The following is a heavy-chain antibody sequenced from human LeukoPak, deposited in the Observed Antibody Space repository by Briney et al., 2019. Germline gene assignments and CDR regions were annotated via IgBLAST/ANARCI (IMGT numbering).Heavy chain of an antibody. CDR2: INPNSGAT. D-gene: IGHD3-10*01. Sequence: ASVKVSCKASGYTFTGYYIHWVRQAPGQGLEWMGWINPNSGATNYARKFQGRVTMTRDTSISTAYMELSRLRSDDTAVYFCARGGLSGSYYDYFHHWGQGTLVTVSS. CDR1: GYTFTGYY. CDR3: ARGGLSGSYYDYFHH. V-gene: IGHV1-2*02. J-gene: IGHJ1*01.